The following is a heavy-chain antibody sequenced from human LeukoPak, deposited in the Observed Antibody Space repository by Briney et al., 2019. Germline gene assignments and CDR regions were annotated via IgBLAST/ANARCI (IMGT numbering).Heavy chain of an antibody. CDR2: ISGSGGST. J-gene: IGHJ4*02. Sequence: GGSLRLSCAASGFTFSSYAMSWVRQAPGKGLEWVSAISGSGGSTYYADSVKGRFTISRDNAKNSLYLQMNSLRAEDTALYYCAKGGDSSGSYYFDYWGQGTLVTVSS. D-gene: IGHD3-22*01. V-gene: IGHV3-23*01. CDR1: GFTFSSYA. CDR3: AKGGDSSGSYYFDY.